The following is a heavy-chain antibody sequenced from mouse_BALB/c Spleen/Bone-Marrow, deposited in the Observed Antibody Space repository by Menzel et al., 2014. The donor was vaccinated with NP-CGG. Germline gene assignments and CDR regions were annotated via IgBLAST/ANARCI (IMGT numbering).Heavy chain of an antibody. CDR2: INPYNDGT. D-gene: IGHD2-3*01. Sequence: VQLQQSGPELVKPGASVKMSCKASGYTFTSYVMHWVKQKPGQGLEWIGYINPYNDGTKYNEKFKDKAALTSDKSSSTAYMELSSLTPEDSAVYYCARTPIYDGYYWFFDVWGAGTTVTVSS. CDR1: GYTFTSYV. V-gene: IGHV1-14*01. CDR3: ARTPIYDGYYWFFDV. J-gene: IGHJ1*01.